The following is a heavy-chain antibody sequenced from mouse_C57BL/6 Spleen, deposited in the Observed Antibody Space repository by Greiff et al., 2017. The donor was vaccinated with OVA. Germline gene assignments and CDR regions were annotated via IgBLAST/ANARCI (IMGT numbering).Heavy chain of an antibody. D-gene: IGHD6-1*01. Sequence: QVHLQQPGAELVKPGASVKLSCKASGYTFTSYWMHWVKQRPGQGLEWIGKIDPYDGDTKYNQKFKGKATLTVDKSSSTAYMQLSSLTSEDSAVYYCARVCAAFAYWGQGTPVTVSA. J-gene: IGHJ3*01. CDR3: ARVCAAFAY. CDR2: IDPYDGDT. V-gene: IGHV1-69*02. CDR1: GYTFTSYW.